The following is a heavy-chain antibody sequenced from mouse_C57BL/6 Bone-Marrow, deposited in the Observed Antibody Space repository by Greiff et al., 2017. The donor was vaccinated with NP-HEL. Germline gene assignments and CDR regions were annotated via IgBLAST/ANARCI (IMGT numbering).Heavy chain of an antibody. V-gene: IGHV14-2*01. J-gene: IGHJ3*01. CDR1: GFNIKDYY. D-gene: IGHD1-1*01. CDR2: IDPEDGET. Sequence: EVQLQQSGAELVKPGASVKLSCTASGFNIKDYYMPWVKQRTEQGLEWIGRIDPEDGETKYAPKFQGKATITADTSSNTAYLQLSSLTSEDTAVYYGARNHYGSHAWFAYWGQGTLVTVSA. CDR3: ARNHYGSHAWFAY.